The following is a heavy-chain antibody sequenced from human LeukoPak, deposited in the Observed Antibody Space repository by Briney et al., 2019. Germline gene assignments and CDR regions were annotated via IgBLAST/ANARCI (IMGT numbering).Heavy chain of an antibody. D-gene: IGHD2-2*01. CDR3: ARDRISRMGYCSSTSCFFYGY. J-gene: IGHJ4*02. CDR1: GFTFSSYS. V-gene: IGHV3-48*01. Sequence: GGSLRLSCAASGFTFSSYSMNWVRQAPGKGLEWVSYISSSSSTIYYADSVKGRFTISRDNAKNSLYLQMNSLRAEDTAVYYCARDRISRMGYCSSTSCFFYGYWGQGTLVTVSS. CDR2: ISSSSSTI.